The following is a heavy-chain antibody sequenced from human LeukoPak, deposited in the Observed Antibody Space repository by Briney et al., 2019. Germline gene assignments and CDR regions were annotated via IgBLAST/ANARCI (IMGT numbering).Heavy chain of an antibody. Sequence: GGSLRLSCAASGFTFSSYWMHWVRQAPGKGLVWVSRINSDGSSTSYADSVKGRFTISRDNAKNTLYLQMNSLRAEDTAVYYWARVVAIMPPDYYYSGRDSWGQGTTVPVSS. V-gene: IGHV3-74*01. CDR3: ARVVAIMPPDYYYSGRDS. CDR2: INSDGSST. D-gene: IGHD5-24*01. CDR1: GFTFSSYW. J-gene: IGHJ6*02.